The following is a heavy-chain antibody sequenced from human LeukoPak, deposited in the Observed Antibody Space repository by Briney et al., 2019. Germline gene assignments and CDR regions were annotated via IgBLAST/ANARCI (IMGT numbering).Heavy chain of an antibody. D-gene: IGHD6-13*01. Sequence: SETLSLTCAVYGGSFSGYYWSWIRQPPGKGLEWIGEINHSGSTNYNPSLKSRVTISVDTSKNQFSLKLSSVTAADTAVYYCARDLKSRVKYSSSWYFDYWGQGTLVTVSS. V-gene: IGHV4-34*01. CDR1: GGSFSGYY. CDR3: ARDLKSRVKYSSSWYFDY. CDR2: INHSGST. J-gene: IGHJ4*02.